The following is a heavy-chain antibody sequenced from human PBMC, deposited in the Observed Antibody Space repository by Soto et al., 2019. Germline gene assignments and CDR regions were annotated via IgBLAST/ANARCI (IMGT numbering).Heavy chain of an antibody. D-gene: IGHD3-3*01. V-gene: IGHV1-69*13. CDR3: AFLAIPNNSPNPNQARMDV. CDR1: GGTFSSYA. J-gene: IGHJ6*02. CDR2: IIPIFGTA. Sequence: GASVKVSCKASGGTFSSYAISWVRQAPGQGLEWMGGIIPIFGTANYAQKFQGRVTITADESTSTAYMELSSLRSEDTAVYYCAFLAIPNNSPNPNQARMDVWGQGTTVTVSS.